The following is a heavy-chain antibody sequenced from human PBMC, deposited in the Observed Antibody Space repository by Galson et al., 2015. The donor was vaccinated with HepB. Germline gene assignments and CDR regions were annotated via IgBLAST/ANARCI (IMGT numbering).Heavy chain of an antibody. D-gene: IGHD2-2*01. CDR1: GYTFANYG. CDR2: ISAYSGNT. Sequence: SVKVSCKASGYTFANYGISWVRQAPGQGLEWMGWISAYSGNTDYAQKLQGRVTVTTDTSTSTAYMELRSLRSDDTAVYYCARWGGYCSSATCYSGWFDPWGQGTLVIVSS. CDR3: ARWGGYCSSATCYSGWFDP. V-gene: IGHV1-18*04. J-gene: IGHJ5*02.